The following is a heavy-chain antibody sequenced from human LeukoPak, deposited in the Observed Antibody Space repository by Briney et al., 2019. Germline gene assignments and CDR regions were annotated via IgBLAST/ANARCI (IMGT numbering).Heavy chain of an antibody. V-gene: IGHV4-30-4*08. CDR1: GGSISSGDYY. CDR2: IYYSGST. Sequence: PSETLSLTCTVSGGSISSGDYYWSWIRQPPGKGLEWIGYIYYSGSTYYNPPLKSRVTISVDTSKNQFSLKLSSVTAADTAVYYCARRGRGKYYYDSSGYYFLDYWGQGTLVTVSS. D-gene: IGHD3-22*01. J-gene: IGHJ4*02. CDR3: ARRGRGKYYYDSSGYYFLDY.